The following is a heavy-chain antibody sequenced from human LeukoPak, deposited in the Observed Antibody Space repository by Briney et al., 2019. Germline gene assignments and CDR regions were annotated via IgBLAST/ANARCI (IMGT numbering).Heavy chain of an antibody. CDR3: ARGLRYSGSGSLSDNWFDP. CDR1: GVSISYSYW. CDR2: IYHSGSA. J-gene: IGHJ5*02. Sequence: PSETLSLTCAVSGVSISYSYWWTWVRQPLGKGLEWIGEIYHSGSANYNSSLKSRVTMSVDKSKNQFSLMLSSVTAADTAVYYCARGLRYSGSGSLSDNWFDPWGQGSLVTVSS. V-gene: IGHV4-4*02. D-gene: IGHD3-10*01.